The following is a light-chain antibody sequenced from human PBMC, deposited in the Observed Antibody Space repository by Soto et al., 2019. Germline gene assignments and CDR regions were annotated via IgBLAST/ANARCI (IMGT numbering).Light chain of an antibody. CDR2: EVR. CDR3: SSYTSKSSLI. Sequence: QSALTQPASVSGSPGQSITISCAGTMRDVGAYNLVSWYQQHPGRAPQLIIYEVRNRPSGISFRFSGSKSGNTASLTISGLQAEDEADYYCSSYTSKSSLIFGGATKVTVL. V-gene: IGLV2-14*01. J-gene: IGLJ2*01. CDR1: MRDVGAYNL.